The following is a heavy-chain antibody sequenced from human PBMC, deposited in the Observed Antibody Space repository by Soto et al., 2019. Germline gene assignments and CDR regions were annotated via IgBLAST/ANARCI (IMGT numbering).Heavy chain of an antibody. CDR2: IYWNDDK. Sequence: SGPTLVNPTQTLTLTCTFSGFSLSTSGVGVGWIRQPPGKALEWLALIYWNDDKRYSPSLRNRITITKDTSRNQVVLTMINMDPVDSATYYCVHGSGPPIPEDVFAVWGQGTMAPVS. J-gene: IGHJ3*01. CDR3: VHGSGPPIPEDVFAV. V-gene: IGHV2-5*01. D-gene: IGHD6-19*01. CDR1: GFSLSTSGVG.